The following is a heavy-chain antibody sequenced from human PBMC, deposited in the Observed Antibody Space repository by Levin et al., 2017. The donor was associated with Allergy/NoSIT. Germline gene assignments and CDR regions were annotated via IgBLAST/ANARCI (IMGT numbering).Heavy chain of an antibody. CDR3: ARDSPRSGGDLDY. Sequence: SQTLSLTCTVSGGSINPYYWTWIRQPPGKGLEWIGYIYYSGSTSYNPSLKSRVTISVDTSKSHFSLHLSSVTAADTAVYYCARDSPRSGGDLDYWGRGTLVTVSS. D-gene: IGHD3-16*01. CDR1: GGSINPYY. V-gene: IGHV4-59*01. CDR2: IYYSGST. J-gene: IGHJ4*02.